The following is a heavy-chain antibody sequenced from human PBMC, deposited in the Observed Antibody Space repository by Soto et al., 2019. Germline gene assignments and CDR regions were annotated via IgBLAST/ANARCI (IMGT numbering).Heavy chain of an antibody. CDR1: VGSFSGYY. Sequence: QVQLHQWGAGLLKPSETLSLTCAVYVGSFSGYYWSWIRQPPGKGLEWIGEINHSGSTSYNPSRKSRVTISVDTSKNQSSLKLTSVTAADTAVYYCARGDSSSSGGWFDPWGQGTLVTVSS. CDR3: ARGDSSSSGGWFDP. CDR2: INHSGST. D-gene: IGHD6-6*01. V-gene: IGHV4-34*01. J-gene: IGHJ5*02.